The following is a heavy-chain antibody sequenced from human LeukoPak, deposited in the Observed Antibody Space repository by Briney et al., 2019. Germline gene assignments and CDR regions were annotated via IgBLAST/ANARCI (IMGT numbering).Heavy chain of an antibody. V-gene: IGHV1-18*01. CDR3: ARDFYGSGSYYSFDP. D-gene: IGHD3-10*01. J-gene: IGHJ5*02. Sequence: GASVNVSCKASGYTFTSYGINWVRQAPGQGLEWMGWINAYNGNTNYAQKLQGRVTMTTDTSTSTAYMELRSLRSDDTAIYYCARDFYGSGSYYSFDPWGQGTLVTVSS. CDR2: INAYNGNT. CDR1: GYTFTSYG.